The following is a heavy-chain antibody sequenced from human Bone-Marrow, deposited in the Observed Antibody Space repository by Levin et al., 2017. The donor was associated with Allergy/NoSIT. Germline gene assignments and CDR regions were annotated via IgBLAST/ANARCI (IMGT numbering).Heavy chain of an antibody. J-gene: IGHJ4*02. Sequence: PSETLSLTCAVSGGSITTNTWWNWVRQSPGKGLEWIGEVFHTGNQKKNPSLASRVTISVDKFKNEFSLTLTSVTAEDTAVYYCARGSPGIGWYGRSDYWGQGTLVTVSS. CDR1: GGSITTNTW. CDR2: VFHTGNQ. D-gene: IGHD6-19*01. CDR3: ARGSPGIGWYGRSDY. V-gene: IGHV4-4*02.